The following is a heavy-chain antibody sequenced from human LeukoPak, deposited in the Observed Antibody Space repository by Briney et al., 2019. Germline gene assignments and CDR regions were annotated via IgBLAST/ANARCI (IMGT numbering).Heavy chain of an antibody. V-gene: IGHV3-30*18. J-gene: IGHJ4*02. CDR2: ISYDGSNK. CDR3: AKGVRDGYNYVDY. D-gene: IGHD5-24*01. Sequence: PGRSLRLSCAASGFTFSSYGMHWVRQAPGKGLEWVAVISYDGSNKYYADSVKGRFTISRDNSKNTLYLQMNSLRAEDTAVYYCAKGVRDGYNYVDYWGQGTLVTVPS. CDR1: GFTFSSYG.